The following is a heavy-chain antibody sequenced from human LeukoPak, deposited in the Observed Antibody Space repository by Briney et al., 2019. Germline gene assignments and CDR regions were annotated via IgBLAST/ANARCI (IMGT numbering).Heavy chain of an antibody. CDR2: INPNSGGT. CDR3: ARLNCSSTSCYYYFDY. J-gene: IGHJ4*02. V-gene: IGHV1-2*02. Sequence: GASVKVSCKASGYTFTGYYMHWVRQAPGKGLEWMGWINPNSGGTNYAQKFQGRVTMTRDTSISTAYMELSRLRSDDTAVYYCARLNCSSTSCYYYFDYWGQGTLVTVSS. D-gene: IGHD2-2*01. CDR1: GYTFTGYY.